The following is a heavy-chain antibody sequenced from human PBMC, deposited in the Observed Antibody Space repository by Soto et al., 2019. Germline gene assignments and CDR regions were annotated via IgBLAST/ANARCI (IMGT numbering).Heavy chain of an antibody. D-gene: IGHD1-20*01. Sequence: QVQLVQSGAEVKKPGASVKVSCKASGYTFTSYDINWVRQAPGQGLEWVGWMTPNSGDTGYAQTFQGRVTLNRDTYRSTAYMELSSLTAEDTAVYYCARNLYNTGSFDHWGQGTLVTVSS. CDR3: ARNLYNTGSFDH. J-gene: IGHJ4*02. CDR2: MTPNSGDT. V-gene: IGHV1-8*02. CDR1: GYTFTSYD.